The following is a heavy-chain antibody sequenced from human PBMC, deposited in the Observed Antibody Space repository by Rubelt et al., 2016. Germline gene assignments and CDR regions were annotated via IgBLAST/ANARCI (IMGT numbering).Heavy chain of an antibody. J-gene: IGHJ4*02. Sequence: WVRQAPGTGLEWVANIKQDGSEKNCVDSVKGRFTISRDNAKNSLYLQMNSLRAEDTAVYYCARHAYYCFAYWGQGTLVTVSS. CDR3: ARHAYYCFAY. V-gene: IGHV3-7*01. CDR2: IKQDGSEK. D-gene: IGHD2-21*01.